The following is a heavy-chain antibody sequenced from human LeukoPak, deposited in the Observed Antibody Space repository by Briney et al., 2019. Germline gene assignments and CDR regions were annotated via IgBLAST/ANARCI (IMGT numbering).Heavy chain of an antibody. CDR2: MNPNSGNT. J-gene: IGHJ4*02. D-gene: IGHD2-2*01. CDR3: ARVMRESIVVVPAATGKYYFDY. CDR1: GYTFTSYD. Sequence: ASVKVSCKPSGYTFTSYDINWVRQATGQGLEWMGWMNPNSGNTGYAQKFQGRVTMTRNTSISTAYMELSSLRSEDTAVYYCARVMRESIVVVPAATGKYYFDYWGQGTLVTVSS. V-gene: IGHV1-8*01.